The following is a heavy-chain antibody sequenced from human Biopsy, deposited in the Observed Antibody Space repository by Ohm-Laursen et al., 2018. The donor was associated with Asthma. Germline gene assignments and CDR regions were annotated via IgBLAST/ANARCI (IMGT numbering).Heavy chain of an antibody. J-gene: IGHJ4*02. CDR3: ARKAGSCISRTCYSLDF. D-gene: IGHD2-2*01. CDR2: INSVFGTT. CDR1: GGTFNTYV. V-gene: IGHV1-69*13. Sequence: VKISCKSLGGTFNTYVIGWVRQAPGQGLEWTGGINSVFGTTTYPQKFQDRVTITADDSTSTVYMELSSLRSEDTAVYYCARKAGSCISRTCYSLDFWGQGTLVTVSS.